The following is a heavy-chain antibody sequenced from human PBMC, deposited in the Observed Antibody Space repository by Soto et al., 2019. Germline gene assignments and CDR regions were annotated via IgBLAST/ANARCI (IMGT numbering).Heavy chain of an antibody. CDR2: IRSSGSTI. CDR3: ATSGGVKWWIQLRSAAHAFDI. CDR1: GFSFSSYE. Sequence: EVQLVESGGGLVQPGGSLRLSCAASGFSFSSYEMNWVRQAPGKGLEWVSYIRSSGSTIYYADSVKGRFTISRDNAKNSLYLQMNSLRAEDTAVYYCATSGGVKWWIQLRSAAHAFDIWGQGTMVTVSS. V-gene: IGHV3-48*03. J-gene: IGHJ3*02. D-gene: IGHD5-18*01.